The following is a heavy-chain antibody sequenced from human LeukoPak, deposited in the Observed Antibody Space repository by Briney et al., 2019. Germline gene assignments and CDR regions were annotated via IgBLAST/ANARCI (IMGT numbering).Heavy chain of an antibody. D-gene: IGHD3-10*01. CDR2: MNPNSGNT. V-gene: IGHV1-8*01. CDR3: ARRPARGGPHAFDI. CDR1: GYTFTSYD. J-gene: IGHJ3*02. Sequence: ASVKVSCKASGYTFTSYDINWVRQATGQGLEWMGWMNPNSGNTGYAQKFQGRVTMTRNTSISTAYMELSSLRSEDTAVYYCARRPARGGPHAFDIWGQGTVVTVSS.